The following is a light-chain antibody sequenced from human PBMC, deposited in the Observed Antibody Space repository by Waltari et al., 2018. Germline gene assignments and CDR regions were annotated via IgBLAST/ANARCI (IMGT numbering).Light chain of an antibody. CDR1: KLGDKS. Sequence: SYELTQPPSVSVSPGQTASITCSGDKLGDKSASWYQQKPGQSPVVVIYQNNKRPSGIPERFSGSNSGNTATLTISGTQAMDEADYYCQAWDSSTAHVVFGGGTKLTVL. J-gene: IGLJ2*01. CDR3: QAWDSSTAHVV. CDR2: QNN. V-gene: IGLV3-1*01.